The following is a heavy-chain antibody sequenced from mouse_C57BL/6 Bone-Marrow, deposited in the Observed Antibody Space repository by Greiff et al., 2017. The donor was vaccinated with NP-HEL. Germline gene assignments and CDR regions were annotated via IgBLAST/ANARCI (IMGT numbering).Heavy chain of an antibody. D-gene: IGHD1-1*01. Sequence: EVKLMESGGGLVQPGGSMKLSCAASGFTFSDAWMDWVRQSPEQGLEWVAEIRNKANNHATYYAESVKGRFTISRDDSKSSVYLQMNSLRAEDTGIYYCTRGAVVATCYWYFDVWGTGTTVTVSS. CDR3: TRGAVVATCYWYFDV. CDR2: IRNKANNHAT. V-gene: IGHV6-6*01. J-gene: IGHJ1*03. CDR1: GFTFSDAW.